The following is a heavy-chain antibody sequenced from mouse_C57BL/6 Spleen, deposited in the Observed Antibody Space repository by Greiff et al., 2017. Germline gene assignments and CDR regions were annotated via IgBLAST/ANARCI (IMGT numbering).Heavy chain of an antibody. D-gene: IGHD1-1*01. V-gene: IGHV1-39*01. CDR2: INPNYGTT. CDR1: GYSFTDYN. J-gene: IGHJ4*01. Sequence: VQLQQSGPELVKPGASVKISCKASGYSFTDYNMNWVKQSNGKSLEWIGVINPNYGTTSYNQKFKGKATLTVDQSSSTAYMQLNSLTSEGSAVYYCARRTTVVANYYAMDYWGQGTSVTVSS. CDR3: ARRTTVVANYYAMDY.